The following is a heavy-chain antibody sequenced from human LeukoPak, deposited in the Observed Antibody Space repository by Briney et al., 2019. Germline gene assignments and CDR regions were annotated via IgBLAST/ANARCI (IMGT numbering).Heavy chain of an antibody. D-gene: IGHD3-16*02. CDR1: GFTFSSYG. J-gene: IGHJ4*02. CDR2: IWYDGSNK. V-gene: IGHV3-33*01. CDR3: ARDNGDDYVWGSYPITYYFDY. Sequence: PGRSLRLSCAASGFTFSSYGMHWVRQAPGKGLEWVAAIWYDGSNKYYADSVKGRFTISRDNSKNTLYLQMNSLRAEDTAVYYCARDNGDDYVWGSYPITYYFDYWGQGTLVTVSS.